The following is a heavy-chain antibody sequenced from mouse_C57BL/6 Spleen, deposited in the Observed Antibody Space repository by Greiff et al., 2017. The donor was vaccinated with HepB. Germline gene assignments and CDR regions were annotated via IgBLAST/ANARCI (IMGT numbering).Heavy chain of an antibody. CDR2: ISYDGSN. J-gene: IGHJ2*01. Sequence: EVKLQESGPGLVKPSQSLSLTCSVTGYSITSGYYWNWIRQFPGTKLEWMGYISYDGSNNYNPSLKNRISITRDTSKNQFFLKLNSVTTEDTATYYCARAATVVAPDYWGQGTTLTVSS. CDR1: GYSITSGYY. CDR3: ARAATVVAPDY. D-gene: IGHD1-1*01. V-gene: IGHV3-6*01.